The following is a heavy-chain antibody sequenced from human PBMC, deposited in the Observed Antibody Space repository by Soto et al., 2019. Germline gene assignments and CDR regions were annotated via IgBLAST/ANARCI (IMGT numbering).Heavy chain of an antibody. Sequence: QVQLVQSGAEVKKPGASVKVSCKASGYTFTSYYMHWVRQAPGQGLEWIGIINPSGGSTSYAQKFQGRVTMTRDTSTSTVYMELSSLRSEDTAVYYCARDYCSSTSCYRGWFDPWGQGTLVTVSS. V-gene: IGHV1-46*03. CDR2: INPSGGST. CDR1: GYTFTSYY. D-gene: IGHD2-2*02. J-gene: IGHJ5*02. CDR3: ARDYCSSTSCYRGWFDP.